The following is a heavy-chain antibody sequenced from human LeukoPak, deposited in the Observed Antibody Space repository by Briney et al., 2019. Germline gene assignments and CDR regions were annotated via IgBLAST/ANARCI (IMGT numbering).Heavy chain of an antibody. Sequence: PSETLSLTRSVSGGSTSGYYWSWLRQPPGKGLEWIGYTYYSGSTNYNPSLKSRVTISGDTSKNQFSLRLSSVTAADTAVYYCARLRASTGFDPWGQGTLVTVSS. D-gene: IGHD1-1*01. V-gene: IGHV4-59*08. CDR3: ARLRASTGFDP. CDR2: TYYSGST. J-gene: IGHJ5*02. CDR1: GGSTSGYY.